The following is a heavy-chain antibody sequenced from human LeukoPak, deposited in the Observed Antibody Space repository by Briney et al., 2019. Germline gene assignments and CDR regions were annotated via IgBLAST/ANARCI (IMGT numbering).Heavy chain of an antibody. CDR2: ISYTGTYI. CDR3: VRDRGTYRPIDY. D-gene: IGHD1-26*01. Sequence: ASETLSLTCTVSGGSISSSSYYWGWVRQAPGKGLEWVSSISYTGTYIYYADSVKGRFTISRDNAQNSLYLQMNSLRAEDTAIYYCVRDRGTYRPIDYWGQGTLVTVSS. V-gene: IGHV3-21*04. J-gene: IGHJ4*02. CDR1: GGSISSSSYY.